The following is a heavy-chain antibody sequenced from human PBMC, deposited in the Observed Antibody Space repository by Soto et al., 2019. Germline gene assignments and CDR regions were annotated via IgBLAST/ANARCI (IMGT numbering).Heavy chain of an antibody. CDR1: GYTFTSYG. D-gene: IGHD3-3*01. J-gene: IGHJ6*02. Sequence: ASVKVSCKASGYTFTSYGISWVRQAPGQGLEWMGWISAYNGNTNYAQKLQGRVTMTTDTSTSAAYMELSSLRSEDTAVYYCASLMITIFGVVRMTPYYYYGMDVWGQGTTVTV. CDR2: ISAYNGNT. V-gene: IGHV1-18*01. CDR3: ASLMITIFGVVRMTPYYYYGMDV.